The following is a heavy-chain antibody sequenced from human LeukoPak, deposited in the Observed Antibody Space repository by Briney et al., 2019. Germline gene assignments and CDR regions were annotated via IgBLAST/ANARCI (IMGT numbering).Heavy chain of an antibody. CDR1: GFTFSSYA. D-gene: IGHD3-22*01. V-gene: IGHV3-23*01. J-gene: IGHJ4*02. CDR2: ISGSGGST. Sequence: GGSLRLSCAASGFTFSSYAMSWVRQAPGKGLEWVSAISGSGGSTYYADSVKGRFTISRDNSKNTLYLQMNSLRAEDTAVYYCAKAAFVVIRFSAWYYFDYWGQGTLVTVSS. CDR3: AKAAFVVIRFSAWYYFDY.